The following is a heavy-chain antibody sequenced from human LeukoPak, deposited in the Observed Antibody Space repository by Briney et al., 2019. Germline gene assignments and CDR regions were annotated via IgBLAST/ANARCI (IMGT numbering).Heavy chain of an antibody. CDR3: ARHKRAFYDILTGYSDY. Sequence: PSETLSLTCAVYGGSFSGYYWSWIRQPPGKGLEWIGEINHSGSTNYNPSLKSRVTISVDTSKNQFSLKLSSVTAADTAVYYCARHKRAFYDILTGYSDYWGQGTLVTVSS. V-gene: IGHV4-34*01. J-gene: IGHJ4*02. D-gene: IGHD3-9*01. CDR2: INHSGST. CDR1: GGSFSGYY.